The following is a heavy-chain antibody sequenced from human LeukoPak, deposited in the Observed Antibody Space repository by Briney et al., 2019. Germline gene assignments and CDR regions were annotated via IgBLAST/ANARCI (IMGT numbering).Heavy chain of an antibody. CDR1: GYSFTSYW. D-gene: IGHD6-13*01. V-gene: IGHV5-51*01. CDR2: IYPGDSDT. CDR3: ARGEYSSSWYPDAFDI. Sequence: GESLKISCKGSGYSFTSYWIGWVRQMPGKGLEWMGIIYPGDSDTRYSPSFQGQVTISADKSISTAYLQWSSLKASDTAMYYCARGEYSSSWYPDAFDIWGQGTMATVSS. J-gene: IGHJ3*02.